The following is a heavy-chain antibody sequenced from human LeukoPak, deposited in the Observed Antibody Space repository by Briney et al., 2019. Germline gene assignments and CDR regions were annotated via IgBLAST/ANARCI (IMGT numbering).Heavy chain of an antibody. D-gene: IGHD3-22*01. CDR1: GFTFSNYG. J-gene: IGHJ4*02. V-gene: IGHV3-30*02. CDR2: LRNDGTYK. CDR3: AKDSGYETSGYSFDY. Sequence: GGSPRLSCAASGFTFSNYGMHWVRQAPGKGLEWVAFLRNDGTYKYYADFVKGRSTICRDSSKNTLYLQMNSLGAEDKGVYYCAKDSGYETSGYSFDYWGQGTLVTVSS.